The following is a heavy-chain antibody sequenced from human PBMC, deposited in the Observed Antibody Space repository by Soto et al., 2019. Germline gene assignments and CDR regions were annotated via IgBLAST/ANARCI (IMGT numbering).Heavy chain of an antibody. CDR1: GYTFTGYY. J-gene: IGHJ5*02. CDR3: ARERDILTGYFRTGWLDP. V-gene: IGHV1-2*04. D-gene: IGHD3-9*01. Sequence: DSVKVSCKASGYTFTGYYVHWVRQAPGQGLEWMGWINPNSGGTNYAQKFQGWVTMTRDTSISTAYMELSRLRSDDMAVYYCARERDILTGYFRTGWLDPWGQGTLVTVSS. CDR2: INPNSGGT.